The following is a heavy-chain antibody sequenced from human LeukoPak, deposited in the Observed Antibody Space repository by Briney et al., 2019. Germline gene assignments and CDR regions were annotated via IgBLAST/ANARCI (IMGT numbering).Heavy chain of an antibody. D-gene: IGHD2-2*01. CDR3: ARLPNWYCSSTSCYGNWFDP. J-gene: IGHJ5*02. CDR2: IYYSGST. V-gene: IGHV4-39*01. Sequence: SSETLSLTCTVSGGSISSSSYYWGWIRQPPGKGLEWIGSIYYSGSTYYNPSLKSRVTISVDTSKNQFSLKLSSVTAADTAVYYCARLPNWYCSSTSCYGNWFDPWGQGTLVTVSS. CDR1: GGSISSSSYY.